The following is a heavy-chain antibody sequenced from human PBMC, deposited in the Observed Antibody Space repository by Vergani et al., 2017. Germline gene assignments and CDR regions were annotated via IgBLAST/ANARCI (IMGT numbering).Heavy chain of an antibody. CDR3: AGPGRGSSSPRLDY. CDR2: ISSSSTYI. J-gene: IGHJ4*02. Sequence: EVQLVESGGGLVKPGGSLRLSCAASGFTFSTYSMNWVRQAPGKGLEWVSSISSSSTYIYSADSVKGRFSISRDNAKNSLYLQLNSLRAEDTAVYYCAGPGRGSSSPRLDYWGQGTLVTVSS. CDR1: GFTFSTYS. V-gene: IGHV3-21*01. D-gene: IGHD6-6*01.